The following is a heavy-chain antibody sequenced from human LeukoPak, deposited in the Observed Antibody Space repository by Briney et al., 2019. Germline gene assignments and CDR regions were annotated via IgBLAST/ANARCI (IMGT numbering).Heavy chain of an antibody. V-gene: IGHV3-21*01. J-gene: IGHJ4*02. Sequence: GGSLRLSCAASGFTFSSYSMNWVRQAPGKGLEWVSSISSSSSYIYYADSVKGRFTISRDNAENSLYLQMNSLRAEDTAVYYCARDMIAVAEDYYFDYWGQGTLVTVSS. CDR1: GFTFSSYS. D-gene: IGHD6-19*01. CDR3: ARDMIAVAEDYYFDY. CDR2: ISSSSSYI.